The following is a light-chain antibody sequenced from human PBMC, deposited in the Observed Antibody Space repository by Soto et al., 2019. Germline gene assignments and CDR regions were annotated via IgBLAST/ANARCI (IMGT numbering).Light chain of an antibody. CDR2: DVS. CDR3: CSYTSTYTLV. V-gene: IGLV2-11*01. Sequence: QSALTQPRSVSGSPGQSVTISCTGTSSDVGGYNYVSWYQQHPGKAPKVMIYDVSKRPSGVPDRFSGSKSGNTASLTISGLQAEDEAAYYCCSYTSTYTLVFGGGTQLTVL. J-gene: IGLJ2*01. CDR1: SSDVGGYNY.